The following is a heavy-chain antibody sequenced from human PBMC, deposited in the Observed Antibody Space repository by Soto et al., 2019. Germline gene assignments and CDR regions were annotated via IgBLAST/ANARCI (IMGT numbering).Heavy chain of an antibody. CDR2: NSCSGST. Sequence: QVQLQESGPGLVKPSETLSLTCSVSGGSISSYFWSWIRQPPGKGLEWLGYNSCSGSTNCHPSLSGRGTISVDTSKNQFSLKLSSVTAADTAVYYWAGSSADHHIFVEYWGQGALVTVSS. CDR3: AGSSADHHIFVEY. CDR1: GGSISSYF. J-gene: IGHJ4*02. V-gene: IGHV4-59*08.